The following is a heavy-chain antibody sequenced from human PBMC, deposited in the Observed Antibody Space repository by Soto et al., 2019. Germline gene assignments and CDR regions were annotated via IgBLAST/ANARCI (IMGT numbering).Heavy chain of an antibody. CDR1: GFTFGDYT. Sequence: GGSLRLSCTASGFTFGDYTMHWVRQAPGKGLEWVPLITWDGINIEYADSVRGLFTISRDNSNNSLYLQMNGLIYEDTAFYYCAKDGIAXHWGQGTLVTVSS. V-gene: IGHV3-43*01. J-gene: IGHJ4*02. CDR3: AKDGIAXH. CDR2: ITWDGINI. D-gene: IGHD2-15*01.